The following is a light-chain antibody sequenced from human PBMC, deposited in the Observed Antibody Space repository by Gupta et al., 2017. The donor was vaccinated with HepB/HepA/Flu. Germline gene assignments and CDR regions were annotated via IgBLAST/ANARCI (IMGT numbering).Light chain of an antibody. CDR2: LNSDGSH. Sequence: QLLLPPTPSASVSLGASVENTCTLSSGHSNYAIAWHQQKPNKGPRYLLKLNSDGSHTKGDGTPDRFSGSSSVADRALTLSSIESEDEAEYYCQTWGTGFVVVGGGTNLTGL. V-gene: IGLV4-69*01. CDR3: QTWGTGFVV. CDR1: SGHSNYA. J-gene: IGLJ3*02.